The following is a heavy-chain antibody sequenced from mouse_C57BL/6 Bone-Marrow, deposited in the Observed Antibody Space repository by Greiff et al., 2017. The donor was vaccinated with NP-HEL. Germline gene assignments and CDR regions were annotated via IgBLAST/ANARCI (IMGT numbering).Heavy chain of an antibody. V-gene: IGHV5-12*01. CDR3: ARHWYFDY. CDR1: GFTFSDYY. Sequence: EVMLVESGGGLVQPGGSLKLSCEASGFTFSDYYMYWVSQTPEKKLEWVAYISTGGGSTYYPDTVKGRFTISRDNAKITLYLQMSRLKSEDTATYYCARHWYFDYWGQGTTLTVSS. CDR2: ISTGGGST. J-gene: IGHJ2*01.